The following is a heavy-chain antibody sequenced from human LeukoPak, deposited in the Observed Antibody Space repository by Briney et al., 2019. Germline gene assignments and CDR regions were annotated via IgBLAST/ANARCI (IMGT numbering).Heavy chain of an antibody. J-gene: IGHJ3*02. CDR2: ISSNGGST. V-gene: IGHV3-64*01. D-gene: IGHD3-22*01. Sequence: GGSLRLSCAASGFTFSSYAMHWVRQAPGKGLEYVGAISSNGGSTYYANSVKGRFTISRDNSKNTLYLQMGSLRAEDMAVYYCARGPRITMIVVVDGDAFDIWGQGTMVTVSS. CDR3: ARGPRITMIVVVDGDAFDI. CDR1: GFTFSSYA.